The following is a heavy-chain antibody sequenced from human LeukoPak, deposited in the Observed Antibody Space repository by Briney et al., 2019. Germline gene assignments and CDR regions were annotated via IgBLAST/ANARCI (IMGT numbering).Heavy chain of an antibody. CDR2: INPNSGGT. V-gene: IGHV1-2*02. J-gene: IGHJ5*02. Sequence: ASVKVSCKASGYTFTGYYMHWVRQAPGQGLEWMGWINPNSGGTNYAQKFQGRVTMTRDTSISTAYMELSRLRSDDTAVYYCARDELYDILTGFLGTWFDPWGQGTLVTVSS. CDR3: ARDELYDILTGFLGTWFDP. D-gene: IGHD3-9*01. CDR1: GYTFTGYY.